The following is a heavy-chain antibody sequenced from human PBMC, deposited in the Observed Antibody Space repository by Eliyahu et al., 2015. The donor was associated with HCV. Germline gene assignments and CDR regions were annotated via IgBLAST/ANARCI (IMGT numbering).Heavy chain of an antibody. D-gene: IGHD3-10*01. J-gene: IGHJ5*02. V-gene: IGHV4-34*01. Sequence: QVQLQQWGAGLLKPSETLSLTCAVYDESFNDYYWTWIRQPPGKGLEWIGEIHQSEITSYTPSLKSRVTMSVDASKSHFSLKLTSVTAADTALYYCARGRRRFGESNWFDPWGQGTLVTVSS. CDR1: DESFNDYY. CDR3: ARGRRRFGESNWFDP. CDR2: IHQSEIT.